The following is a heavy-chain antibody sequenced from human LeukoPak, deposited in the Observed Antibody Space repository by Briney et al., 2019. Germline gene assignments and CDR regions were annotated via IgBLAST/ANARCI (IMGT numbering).Heavy chain of an antibody. CDR1: GYTFTTYG. J-gene: IGHJ4*02. D-gene: IGHD1-14*01. Sequence: ASVKVSCKASGYTFTTYGISWVRQAPGQGLEWMGWISAYNGNTNYAQKLQGRVTMTEDTSTDTAYMELSSLRSEDTAVYYCATGTGSTYFDYWGQGTLVTVSS. V-gene: IGHV1-18*01. CDR3: ATGTGSTYFDY. CDR2: ISAYNGNT.